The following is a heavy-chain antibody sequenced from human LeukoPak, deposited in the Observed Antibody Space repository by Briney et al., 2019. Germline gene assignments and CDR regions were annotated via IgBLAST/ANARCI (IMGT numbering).Heavy chain of an antibody. Sequence: PGGSLRLSCAASGFTFDDYAMHWVRQAPGKGLEWVSGISWNSKNIGYADSVKGRFTISRDNAKNSVYLQMNSLRAEDTALYYCTKEHYYIDSRGPYDNWGQGTLVTVSS. CDR1: GFTFDDYA. CDR2: ISWNSKNI. D-gene: IGHD3-22*01. V-gene: IGHV3-9*01. CDR3: TKEHYYIDSRGPYDN. J-gene: IGHJ4*02.